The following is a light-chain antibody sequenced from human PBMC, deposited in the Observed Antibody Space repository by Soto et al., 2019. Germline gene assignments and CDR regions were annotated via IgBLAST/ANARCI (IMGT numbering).Light chain of an antibody. Sequence: DIQMTQSPSTLSASVGDRVTITCRASQSISIWLAWYQQKPGKAPKLLIYKASNLQSGVPSRFSGSGSATEFTLTINSLQPDDFATYYCHRYDNSWSCGQGTMVEIK. CDR3: HRYDNSWS. V-gene: IGKV1-5*03. CDR2: KAS. J-gene: IGKJ1*01. CDR1: QSISIW.